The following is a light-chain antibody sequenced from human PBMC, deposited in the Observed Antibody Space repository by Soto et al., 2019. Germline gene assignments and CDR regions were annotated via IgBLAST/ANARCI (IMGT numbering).Light chain of an antibody. V-gene: IGKV1-39*01. Sequence: DIQMTRSPSSLSASVGDRVTITCRASQSISSYLNWYQQKPGKAPKLLIYAASSLQSGVPSRFSGSGSGTDFTLTISSLQPDDFATYYCQQYSSFSTFGQGTKVDI. CDR1: QSISSY. CDR3: QQYSSFST. CDR2: AAS. J-gene: IGKJ1*01.